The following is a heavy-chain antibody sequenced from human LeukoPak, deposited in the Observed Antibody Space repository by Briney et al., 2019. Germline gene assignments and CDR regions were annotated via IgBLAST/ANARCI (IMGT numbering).Heavy chain of an antibody. V-gene: IGHV3-7*01. CDR2: IRQDGSDK. J-gene: IGHJ4*02. D-gene: IGHD3-10*01. CDR3: ARDKGFGGSSFDY. Sequence: GGSLRLSCVVSGFMFNKYWMSWVRQAPGKGLEWVATIRQDGSDKYFLDSVRGRFTISRDNAENSLYLQMNSLRAEDTAVYYCARDKGFGGSSFDYWGQGTLVTVSS. CDR1: GFMFNKYW.